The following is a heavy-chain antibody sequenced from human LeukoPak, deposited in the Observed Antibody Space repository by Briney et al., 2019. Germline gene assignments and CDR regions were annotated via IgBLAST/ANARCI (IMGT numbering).Heavy chain of an antibody. J-gene: IGHJ4*02. Sequence: GGSLRLSCAASGFTFSSYSMNWVRQAPGKGLEWVSSISSSSSYIYYADSVKGRFTISRDNSKNTLYLQMNSLRAEDTAVYYCAKDTVRGSHLVYWGQGTLVTVSS. CDR2: ISSSSSYI. CDR3: AKDTVRGSHLVY. V-gene: IGHV3-21*01. D-gene: IGHD3-10*01. CDR1: GFTFSSYS.